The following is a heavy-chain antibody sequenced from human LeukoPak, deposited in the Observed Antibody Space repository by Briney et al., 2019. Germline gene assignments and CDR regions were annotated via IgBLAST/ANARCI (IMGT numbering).Heavy chain of an antibody. CDR2: IKQDGSET. Sequence: PGGFLRVSCVASGFTFSNYWMSGVRQAPGKGLEWVANIKQDGSETYYVDSVRGRFTISRDNAKNSLYLQLNSLRAEDTAVYYCARGRRLGDYFDYWGQGTLVTVSS. CDR1: GFTFSNYW. CDR3: ARGRRLGDYFDY. D-gene: IGHD3-16*01. V-gene: IGHV3-7*01. J-gene: IGHJ4*02.